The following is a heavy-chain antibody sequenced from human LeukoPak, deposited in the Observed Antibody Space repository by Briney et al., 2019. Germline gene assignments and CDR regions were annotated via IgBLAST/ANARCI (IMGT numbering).Heavy chain of an antibody. CDR1: GVSISSSNR. CDR2: IYHSGST. Sequence: SETLSLTCDVSGVSISSSNRWSWVRQPPGKGLEWIGEIYHSGSTNYNPSLKSRVTMSIDTSKSQFSLKLSSVTAADTAVYYCATLTTMLTPSFFDCWGQGTLVTVSS. V-gene: IGHV4-4*02. D-gene: IGHD4-23*01. CDR3: ATLTTMLTPSFFDC. J-gene: IGHJ4*02.